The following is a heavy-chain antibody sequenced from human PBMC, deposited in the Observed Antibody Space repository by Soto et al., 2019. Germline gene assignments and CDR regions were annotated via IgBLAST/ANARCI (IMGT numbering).Heavy chain of an antibody. Sequence: EVQLLESGGGLAQPGRSLRLSCAASGFTLTNYAMSWVRQAPGKGLEWVPSLSGSGGSTYYADSVKGRFTISSDISKNTLYLQMNSLRAEDTAVYYCAKEISSTWFPLDYWGQGTLVTVSS. V-gene: IGHV3-23*01. D-gene: IGHD6-13*01. CDR3: AKEISSTWFPLDY. CDR1: GFTLTNYA. J-gene: IGHJ4*02. CDR2: LSGSGGST.